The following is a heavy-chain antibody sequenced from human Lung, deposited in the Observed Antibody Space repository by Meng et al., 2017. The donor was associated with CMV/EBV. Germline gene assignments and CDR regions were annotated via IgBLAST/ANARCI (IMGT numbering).Heavy chain of an antibody. V-gene: IGHV4-59*01. CDR2: IYYSGST. CDR1: GGSISSYY. CDR3: ARDLGYCSSTSCYYYYGMAV. D-gene: IGHD2-2*01. J-gene: IGHJ6*02. Sequence: SETLSLXCTVSGGSISSYYWSWIRQPPGKGLEWIGYIYYSGSTNYNPSLKSRVTISVDTSKNQFSLKLSSVTAADTAVYYCARDLGYCSSTSCYYYYGMAVWGQGTTVTVSS.